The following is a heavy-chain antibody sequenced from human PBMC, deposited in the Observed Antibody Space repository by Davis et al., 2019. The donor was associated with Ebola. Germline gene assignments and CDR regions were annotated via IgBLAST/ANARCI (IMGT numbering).Heavy chain of an antibody. D-gene: IGHD1-26*01. CDR3: ARQGGGGGRFTSFDF. V-gene: IGHV5-51*01. CDR2: IYPGDSDT. Sequence: GESLKISCKGSGYSFTSYWIGWVRQMPGKGLEWMGNIYPGDSDTRYSPSFQGQVTLSADKSITTAYLQWRSLKASDTAMYYCARQGGGGGRFTSFDFWGQGTLVTVSS. CDR1: GYSFTSYW. J-gene: IGHJ4*02.